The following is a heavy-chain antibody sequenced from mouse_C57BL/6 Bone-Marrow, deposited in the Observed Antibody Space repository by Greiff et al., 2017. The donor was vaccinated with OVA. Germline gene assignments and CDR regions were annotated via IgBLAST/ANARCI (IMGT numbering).Heavy chain of an antibody. CDR1: GFTFSDFY. V-gene: IGHV7-1*01. CDR3: ARDAFAY. CDR2: SRNKANDYTT. J-gene: IGHJ3*01. Sequence: EVHLVESGGGLVQSGRSLRLSCATSGFTFSDFYMEWVRQAPGKGLEWIAASRNKANDYTTEYSASVKGRFIVSRDTSQSILYLQMNALRAEDTAIYYCARDAFAYWGQGTLVTVSA.